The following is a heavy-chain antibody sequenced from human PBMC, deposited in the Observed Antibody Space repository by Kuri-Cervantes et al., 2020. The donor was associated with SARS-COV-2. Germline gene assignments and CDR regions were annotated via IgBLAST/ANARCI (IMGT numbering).Heavy chain of an antibody. D-gene: IGHD4-17*01. Sequence: GGSLRPSCAAPGFTFSNAWMSWVRQAPGKGLEWVAVIWYDGSNKYYADSVKGRFTISRDNSKTTLYLQMNSLRAEGAAVYYCAKVHYADCYYCYGMDGWGQGTTVTVSS. CDR2: IWYDGSNK. V-gene: IGHV3-33*06. J-gene: IGHJ6*02. CDR1: GFTFSNAW. CDR3: AKVHYADCYYCYGMDG.